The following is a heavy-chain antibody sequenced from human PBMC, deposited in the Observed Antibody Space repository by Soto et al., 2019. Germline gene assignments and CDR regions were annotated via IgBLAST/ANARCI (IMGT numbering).Heavy chain of an antibody. CDR3: ARISSGWQTVDY. Sequence: PSETLSLTCAGYGGSFSSFTYYWGWIRQPPGKGLEWIGTVYYNENTYYNPSLKSRVTITVDTAKNQFSLNLRSVTAADTAMYYCARISSGWQTVDYWGQGTLVTVSS. J-gene: IGHJ4*02. D-gene: IGHD6-19*01. CDR2: VYYNENT. CDR1: GGSFSSFTYY. V-gene: IGHV4-39*01.